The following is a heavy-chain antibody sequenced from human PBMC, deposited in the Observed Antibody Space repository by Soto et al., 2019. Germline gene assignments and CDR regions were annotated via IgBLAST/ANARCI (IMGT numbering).Heavy chain of an antibody. J-gene: IGHJ1*01. CDR3: ARLPRYCSSTSCPYEYFQH. CDR1: GCTFSSYW. CDR2: IKQDGSEK. Sequence: PGGSLRLSCAASGCTFSSYWMSWVRQAPGKGLEWVANIKQDGSEKYYVDSVKGRFTISRDNAKNSLYLQMNSLRAEDTAVYYCARLPRYCSSTSCPYEYFQHWGQGTLVTVSS. D-gene: IGHD2-2*01. V-gene: IGHV3-7*01.